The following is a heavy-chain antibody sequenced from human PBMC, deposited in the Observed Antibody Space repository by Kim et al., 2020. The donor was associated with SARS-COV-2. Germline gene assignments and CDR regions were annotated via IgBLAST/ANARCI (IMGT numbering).Heavy chain of an antibody. CDR3: ARGHVGVVPAPILGLGPLYYYYNMDV. D-gene: IGHD2-2*01. Sequence: SETLSLTCVVYGGSLSGYSWNWIRQPPGKGLEWIGEINHSGGTKSSPSLKSRVPMSIDTSKSQFSLRLTSVTAADSAVYFCARGHVGVVPAPILGLGPLYYYYNMDVWGRGATVTVSS. CDR1: GGSLSGYS. V-gene: IGHV4-34*01. J-gene: IGHJ6*03. CDR2: INHSGGT.